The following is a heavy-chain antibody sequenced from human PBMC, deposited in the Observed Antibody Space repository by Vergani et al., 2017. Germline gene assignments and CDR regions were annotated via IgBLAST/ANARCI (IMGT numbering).Heavy chain of an antibody. V-gene: IGHV3-21*01. CDR2: ISSSSSYI. CDR1: GFTFSSYS. D-gene: IGHD1-14*01. J-gene: IGHJ5*02. Sequence: EVQLVESGGGLVKPGGSLRLSCAASGFTFSSYSMNWVRQAPGKGLEWVSSISSSSSYIYYADSVKGRFTISRDNAKNSLYLQMNSLRAEATAVYYCARGGGYNRPNWFDPWGQGTLVTVSS. CDR3: ARGGGYNRPNWFDP.